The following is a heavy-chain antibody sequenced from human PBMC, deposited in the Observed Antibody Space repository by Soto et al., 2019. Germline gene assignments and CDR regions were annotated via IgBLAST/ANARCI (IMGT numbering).Heavy chain of an antibody. CDR2: IYSGGVT. CDR1: GFTVSRNY. D-gene: IGHD2-21*01. J-gene: IGHJ6*02. CDR3: ASAYCGGDASSCYYSFDV. V-gene: IGHV3-53*01. Sequence: EVQLVESGGGLIQPGGSLRLSCAAAGFTVSRNYMSWVRQAPGKGLECVSLIYSGGVTYYAASVKGRFTISRDNSKNTLYLQMNGLSAEDTAVYYRASAYCGGDASSCYYSFDVWGQGTTVTVSS.